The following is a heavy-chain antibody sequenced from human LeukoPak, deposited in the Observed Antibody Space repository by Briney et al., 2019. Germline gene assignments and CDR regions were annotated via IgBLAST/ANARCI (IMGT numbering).Heavy chain of an antibody. Sequence: SETLSLTCTVSGGSIGSTFYCWGWIRQPPGKGLEWIGTICYTGNTYYNPSLKSRVTISVDTSKNQFSLKLSSVTAADTAVYYCARGAHHVFGELPPGYMDVWGKGTTVTVSS. CDR3: ARGAHHVFGELPPGYMDV. J-gene: IGHJ6*03. V-gene: IGHV4-39*07. CDR1: GGSIGSTFYC. CDR2: ICYTGNT. D-gene: IGHD3-10*02.